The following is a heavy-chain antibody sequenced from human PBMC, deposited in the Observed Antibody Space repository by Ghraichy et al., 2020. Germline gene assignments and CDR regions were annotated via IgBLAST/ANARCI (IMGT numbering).Heavy chain of an antibody. J-gene: IGHJ6*01. V-gene: IGHV3-48*04. Sequence: NISSSSSTIYYADSVKGRFTISRDNAKNSLYLQMNSLRAEDTAVYYCARDYFRYYDILTGYPPYYYYGM. D-gene: IGHD3-9*01. CDR3: ARDYFRYYDILTGYPPYYYYGM. CDR2: ISSSSSTI.